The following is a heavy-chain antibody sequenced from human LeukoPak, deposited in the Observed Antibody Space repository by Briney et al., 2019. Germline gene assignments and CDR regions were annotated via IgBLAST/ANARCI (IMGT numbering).Heavy chain of an antibody. J-gene: IGHJ4*02. D-gene: IGHD3-22*01. V-gene: IGHV4-30-4*01. CDR1: GGSLISGDYY. Sequence: SQTLSLTRTVSGGSLISGDYYWSWIRQPPGKGLEWIGYIYYSGSTYYNPSLKSRVTISVDTSKNQFSLKLSSVTAADTAVYYCARDRYYYDSSGYYRHFDYWGQGTLVTVSS. CDR2: IYYSGST. CDR3: ARDRYYYDSSGYYRHFDY.